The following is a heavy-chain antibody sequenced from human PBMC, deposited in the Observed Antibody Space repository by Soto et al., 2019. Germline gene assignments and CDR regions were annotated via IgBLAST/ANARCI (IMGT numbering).Heavy chain of an antibody. J-gene: IGHJ5*02. D-gene: IGHD3-22*01. Sequence: SETLSLTCTVSGGSISSSSYYWGWIRQPPGKGLEWIGSIYYSGSTNYNPSLKSRVTISVDTSKNQFSLKLSSVTAADTAVYYCARVDYYDSSGYPSWFDPWGQGTLVTVSS. CDR3: ARVDYYDSSGYPSWFDP. V-gene: IGHV4-39*07. CDR2: IYYSGST. CDR1: GGSISSSSYY.